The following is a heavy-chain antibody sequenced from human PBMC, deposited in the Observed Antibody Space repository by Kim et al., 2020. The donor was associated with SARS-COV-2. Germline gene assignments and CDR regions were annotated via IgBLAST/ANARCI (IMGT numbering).Heavy chain of an antibody. V-gene: IGHV1-69*13. Sequence: SVKVSCKASGGTFRSYAMHWVRQAPGQGLEWMGGIIPMFGTPNYAQKFQGRVTITADESTTTVYMELISLTSEDTAVYYCARDLQDFGEYEVGSDWGQGTRVTVTS. D-gene: IGHD4-17*01. CDR1: GGTFRSYA. CDR3: ARDLQDFGEYEVGSD. CDR2: IIPMFGTP. J-gene: IGHJ4*02.